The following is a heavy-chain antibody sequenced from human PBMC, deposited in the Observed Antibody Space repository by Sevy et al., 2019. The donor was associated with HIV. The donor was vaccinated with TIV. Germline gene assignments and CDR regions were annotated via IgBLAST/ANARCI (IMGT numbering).Heavy chain of an antibody. V-gene: IGHV3-7*03. CDR2: IKQGGSEA. J-gene: IGHJ5*02. Sequence: GGSLRLSCVASGFNFRNYWMSWVRQAPGKGLEWVADIKQGGSEAYYGDSVKGRFTISRDKPKNSLYLQMNSLRDEDTAMYFCVRDKEVGASILDAWGQGTPVTVSS. CDR3: VRDKEVGASILDA. D-gene: IGHD1-26*01. CDR1: GFNFRNYW.